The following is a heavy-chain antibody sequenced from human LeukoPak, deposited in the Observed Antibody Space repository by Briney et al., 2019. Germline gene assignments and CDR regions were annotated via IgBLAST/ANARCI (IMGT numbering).Heavy chain of an antibody. CDR1: GGSISSYY. J-gene: IGHJ4*02. V-gene: IGHV4-4*07. D-gene: IGHD4-17*01. Sequence: SETLFLTCTVPGGSISSYYWSSIRQTTGKGLEYIGRIYTSGSTNYNPSLKSRVTMSVDTSNNQLSLKLSSVTAADTAVYYCARGPTTVTRAFDYWGQGTLVTVSS. CDR3: ARGPTTVTRAFDY. CDR2: IYTSGST.